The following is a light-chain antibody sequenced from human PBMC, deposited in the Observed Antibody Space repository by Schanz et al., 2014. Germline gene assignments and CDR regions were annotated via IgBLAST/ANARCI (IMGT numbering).Light chain of an antibody. V-gene: IGLV2-14*02. CDR2: EGS. J-gene: IGLJ3*02. Sequence: QSALTQPASVSGSPGQSITISCTGTNSDVGSYNLVSWYQQHPGKAPKLLIYEGSKRPSGVPDRFSGSKSGNTASLTVSGLQAEDEADYYCSSYAGSNNLVFGGGTKLTVL. CDR1: NSDVGSYNL. CDR3: SSYAGSNNLV.